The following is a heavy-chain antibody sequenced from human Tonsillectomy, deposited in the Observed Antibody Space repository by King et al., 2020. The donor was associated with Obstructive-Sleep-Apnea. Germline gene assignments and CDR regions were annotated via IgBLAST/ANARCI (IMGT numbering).Heavy chain of an antibody. D-gene: IGHD3-10*01. CDR3: ARDRRMERGFRRRGDAFDI. CDR1: GGSISSGGYY. Sequence: VQLQESGPGLVKPSQTLSLTYTVSGGSISSGGYYWIWIRQHPGKGLEWIGYIYYSGSTYYNPSLKSRVTISVDTSKNQFSLKLSSVTAADTAVCYCARDRRMERGFRRRGDAFDIWGQGTMAPV. J-gene: IGHJ3*02. CDR2: IYYSGST. V-gene: IGHV4-31*03.